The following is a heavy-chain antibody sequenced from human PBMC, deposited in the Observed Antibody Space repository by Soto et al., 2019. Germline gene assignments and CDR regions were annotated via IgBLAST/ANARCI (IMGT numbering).Heavy chain of an antibody. CDR3: ARAENYYDFWSGSRNWFDP. J-gene: IGHJ5*02. V-gene: IGHV4-59*01. CDR1: GGSIRSYY. D-gene: IGHD3-3*01. Sequence: PSETLSLTCTVSGGSIRSYYWSWIRQPPGKGLEWIGYIYYSGSTNYNPSLKSRVTISVDTSKNQFSLKLSSVTAADTAVYYCARAENYYDFWSGSRNWFDPWGQGTLVTVSS. CDR2: IYYSGST.